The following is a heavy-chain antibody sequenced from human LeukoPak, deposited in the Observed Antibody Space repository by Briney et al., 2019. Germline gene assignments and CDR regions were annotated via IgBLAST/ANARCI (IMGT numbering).Heavy chain of an antibody. CDR3: ARDNIAAAGVPSKNYYYYGMDV. J-gene: IGHJ6*02. D-gene: IGHD6-13*01. CDR1: GGSISSGGYY. CDR2: IYYSGST. Sequence: SETLSLTCTVSGGSISSGGYYWSWIRQPPGKGLEWIGYIYYSGSTNYNPSLKSRVTISVDTSKNQFSLKLSSVTAADTAVYYCARDNIAAAGVPSKNYYYYGMDVWGQGTTVTVSS. V-gene: IGHV4-61*08.